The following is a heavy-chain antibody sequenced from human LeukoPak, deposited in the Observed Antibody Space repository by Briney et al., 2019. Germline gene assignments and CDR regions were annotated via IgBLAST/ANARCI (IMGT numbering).Heavy chain of an antibody. Sequence: GGSLRLSCAASGFTFSSYAMSWVRQAPEKGLEWVSSIIGNGYGTYYADSVKGRFTISRDNSKNTLYLQMNSLRAEDTAVYYCASHPPPLLAFDIWGQGTMVTVSS. J-gene: IGHJ3*02. CDR3: ASHPPPLLAFDI. D-gene: IGHD3-10*01. V-gene: IGHV3-23*01. CDR1: GFTFSSYA. CDR2: IIGNGYGT.